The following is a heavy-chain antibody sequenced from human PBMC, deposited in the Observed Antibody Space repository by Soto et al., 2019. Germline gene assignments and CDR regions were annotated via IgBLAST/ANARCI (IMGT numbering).Heavy chain of an antibody. Sequence: SETLSLTCAVSGGSIINNDYSWNWIRQSPGKGLEWIGAMYYTGNKNYNPSLESRVTMSVDTSKNQFSLKLSSVTPTDTAVYYCARRSSSSLGSLFNPWGRGILVTVPS. CDR2: MYYTGNK. D-gene: IGHD6-6*01. CDR1: GGSIINNDYS. CDR3: ARRSSSSLGSLFNP. V-gene: IGHV4-30-2*03. J-gene: IGHJ5*02.